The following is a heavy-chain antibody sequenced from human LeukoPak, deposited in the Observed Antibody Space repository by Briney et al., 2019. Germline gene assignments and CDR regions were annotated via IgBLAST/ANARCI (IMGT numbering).Heavy chain of an antibody. CDR3: ARVVAAAGIDP. V-gene: IGHV4-34*01. J-gene: IGHJ5*02. D-gene: IGHD6-13*01. Sequence: SVILSLTCAVYGGSFSGYYWSWIRQPPGKGLEWIGEINHSGSTNYDPSLKSRVTISVDTSKNQFSLKLSSVTAADTAVYYCARVVAAAGIDPWGQGTLVTVSS. CDR1: GGSFSGYY. CDR2: INHSGST.